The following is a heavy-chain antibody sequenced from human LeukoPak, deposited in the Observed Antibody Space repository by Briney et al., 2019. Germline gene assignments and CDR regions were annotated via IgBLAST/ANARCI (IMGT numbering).Heavy chain of an antibody. Sequence: PSDPLSLTCGVSGGSISGTNWWCWVRPPPGQGLEWIGEISLAGQTNYNPSLNGRVTMSLDKSSNQLSLHLTSVTAADTATYYCSRESGPFCPFGYWGQGTLVIVSS. CDR3: SRESGPFCPFGY. V-gene: IGHV4/OR15-8*02. D-gene: IGHD1-26*01. CDR1: GGSISGTNW. CDR2: ISLAGQT. J-gene: IGHJ4*02.